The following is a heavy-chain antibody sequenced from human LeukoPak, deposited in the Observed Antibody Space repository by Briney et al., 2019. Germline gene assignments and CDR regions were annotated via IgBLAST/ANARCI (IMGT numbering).Heavy chain of an antibody. J-gene: IGHJ6*02. CDR3: ARDQDRVGIAAAGHYYYGMDV. CDR2: ISSSSSYI. D-gene: IGHD6-13*01. V-gene: IGHV3-21*04. CDR1: GFTFSSYS. Sequence: PGGSLRLSCADSGFTFSSYSMNWVRQAPGKGLEWVSSISSSSSYIYYADSVKGRFTISRDNAKNSLYLQMNSLRAEDTAVYYCARDQDRVGIAAAGHYYYGMDVWGQGTTVTVSS.